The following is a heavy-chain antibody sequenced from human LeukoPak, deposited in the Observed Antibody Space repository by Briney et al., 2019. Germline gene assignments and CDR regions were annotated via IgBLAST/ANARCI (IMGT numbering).Heavy chain of an antibody. CDR1: GGSISSGDYY. D-gene: IGHD2-2*01. CDR2: IYYSGST. J-gene: IGHJ4*02. Sequence: PSQTLSLTCTVSGGSISSGDYYWSWIRQPPGKGLEWIGYIYYSGSTYYNPSLKSRVTISVDTSKNQFSLKLSSVTAADTAVYYCARVRTASYCSSTSCFGSFDYWGQGTLVTVSS. V-gene: IGHV4-30-4*01. CDR3: ARVRTASYCSSTSCFGSFDY.